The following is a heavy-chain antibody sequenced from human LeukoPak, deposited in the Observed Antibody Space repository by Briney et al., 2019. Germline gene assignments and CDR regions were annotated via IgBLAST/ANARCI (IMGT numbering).Heavy chain of an antibody. CDR3: ARRHYDFWSGYSTRNWFDP. V-gene: IGHV4-34*01. CDR1: GGSMSSQY. D-gene: IGHD3-3*01. J-gene: IGHJ5*02. Sequence: SETLSLTCTVSGGSMSSQYWSWIRQSPGKGLEWIGEINHSGSTNYNPSHKSRVTISVDTSKKQFSLKLSSVTAADTAVYYCARRHYDFWSGYSTRNWFDPWGQGTLVTVSS. CDR2: INHSGST.